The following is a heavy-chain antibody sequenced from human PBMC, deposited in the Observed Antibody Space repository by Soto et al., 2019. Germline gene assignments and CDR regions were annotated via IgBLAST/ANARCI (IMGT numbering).Heavy chain of an antibody. CDR1: GGSISSGGYY. V-gene: IGHV4-31*03. CDR2: IYYSGST. J-gene: IGHJ5*02. Sequence: SETLSLTCTVSGGSISSGGYYWSWIRQHPGKGLGWIGHIYYSGSTHYNPSLKSRVTISIDTSKNQYSLKLSSVTAADTAVYYCAREWPQNGFDLWGQGTLVTVSS. CDR3: AREWPQNGFDL.